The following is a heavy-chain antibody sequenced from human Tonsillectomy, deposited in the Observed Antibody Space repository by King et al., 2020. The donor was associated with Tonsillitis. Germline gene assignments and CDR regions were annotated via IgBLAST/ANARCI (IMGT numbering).Heavy chain of an antibody. CDR3: ARGGAYSGSYYYY. D-gene: IGHD1-26*01. V-gene: IGHV4-59*01. Sequence: QLQESGPGLVKPSETLSLTCTVSGGSISSYYWSWIRQPPGKGLEWIGYIYYSGSTNYNPSLKSRVPISVDTSKNQFSLKLSSVTAADTAVYYCARGGAYSGSYYYYWGQGTLVTVSS. CDR2: IYYSGST. J-gene: IGHJ4*02. CDR1: GGSISSYY.